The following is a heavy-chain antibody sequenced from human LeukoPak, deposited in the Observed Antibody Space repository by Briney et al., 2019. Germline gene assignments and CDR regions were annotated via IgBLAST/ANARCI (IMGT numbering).Heavy chain of an antibody. V-gene: IGHV3-48*01. D-gene: IGHD3-10*01. CDR1: GFTFSSYS. CDR2: ISSSSSTI. CDR3: ARDLAITMVRGNWFDP. Sequence: GGSLRLSCAASGFTFSSYSMNWVRQAPGKGLEWVSYISSSSSTIYYADSVKGRFTISRDNAKNSLYLQMNSLRAEDTAVYYCARDLAITMVRGNWFDPWGQGTLVTVSS. J-gene: IGHJ5*02.